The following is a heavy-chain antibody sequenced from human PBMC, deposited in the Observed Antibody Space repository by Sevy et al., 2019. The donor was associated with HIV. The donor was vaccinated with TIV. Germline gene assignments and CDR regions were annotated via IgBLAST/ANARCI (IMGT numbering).Heavy chain of an antibody. Sequence: GGSLRLSCVVSGFTFSKYPMNWVRQAPGKGLEWVSSISSSSNYIYYGDSVEGRFTSSRDDAKNSLYLQMNSLRADDTAVYYCVRDGGCSSSSCLLYFDYWGQGILVTVSS. V-gene: IGHV3-21*01. CDR1: GFTFSKYP. D-gene: IGHD2-15*01. CDR3: VRDGGCSSSSCLLYFDY. CDR2: ISSSSNYI. J-gene: IGHJ4*02.